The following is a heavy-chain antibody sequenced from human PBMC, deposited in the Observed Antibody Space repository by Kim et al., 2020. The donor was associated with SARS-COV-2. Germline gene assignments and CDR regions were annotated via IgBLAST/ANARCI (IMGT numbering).Heavy chain of an antibody. J-gene: IGHJ6*02. V-gene: IGHV1-46*01. D-gene: IGHD2-21*01. CDR3: ARDFEVGESGLRMDV. Sequence: ASVKVSCKASGYTFTSYYMHWVRQAPGQGLEWMGIINPSGGSTSYAQKFQGRVTMTRDTSTSTVYMELSSLRSEDTAVYYCARDFEVGESGLRMDVWGQGTTVTVSS. CDR1: GYTFTSYY. CDR2: INPSGGST.